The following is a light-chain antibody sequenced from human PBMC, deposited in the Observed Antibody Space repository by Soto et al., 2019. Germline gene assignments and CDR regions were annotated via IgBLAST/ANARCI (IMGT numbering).Light chain of an antibody. CDR2: DVS. J-gene: IGLJ1*01. CDR3: SSYTSIPALV. Sequence: QSVLTQPASVSGSPGQSITISCTGTSSDVGGYNSVSWYQQHPGKVPKIMIYDVSIRPSGVPDRFSGSKSGNTASLTIFGLQAEDEADYYCSSYTSIPALVFGTGTKLTVL. CDR1: SSDVGGYNS. V-gene: IGLV2-14*01.